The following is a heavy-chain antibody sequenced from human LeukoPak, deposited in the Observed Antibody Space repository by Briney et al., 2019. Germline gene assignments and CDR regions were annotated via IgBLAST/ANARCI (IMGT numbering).Heavy chain of an antibody. J-gene: IGHJ4*02. V-gene: IGHV3-30*18. Sequence: GGSLRLSCAASGFTFSSYGMHWVRQAPGKGLEWVAAISYDRSNKFYADSVKSRFTISRDNSKNTLYLQMNSLRAEDTAVYYCAKDLFGSSGYYHPVDYWGQGTLVTVSS. CDR1: GFTFSSYG. CDR3: AKDLFGSSGYYHPVDY. D-gene: IGHD3-22*01. CDR2: ISYDRSNK.